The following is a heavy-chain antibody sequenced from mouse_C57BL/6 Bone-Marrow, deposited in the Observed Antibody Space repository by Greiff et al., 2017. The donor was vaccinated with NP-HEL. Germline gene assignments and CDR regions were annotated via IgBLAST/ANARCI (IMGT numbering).Heavy chain of an antibody. CDR2: ITHSGDT. V-gene: IGHV12-3*01. Sequence: QLQESGPGLVKPSPSLILTCSITGFPFTSGYYWFLIRQSPGKLLEWMGYITHSGDTFYNPSLQSPISITRETSKNQFFLQLNSETTGDTAMYYCAGDYDGYWYFDVWGTGTTVTVSS. J-gene: IGHJ1*03. CDR3: AGDYDGYWYFDV. CDR1: GFPFTSGYY. D-gene: IGHD2-3*01.